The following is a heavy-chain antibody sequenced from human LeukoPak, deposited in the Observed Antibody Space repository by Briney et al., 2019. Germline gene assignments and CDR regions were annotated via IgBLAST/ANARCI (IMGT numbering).Heavy chain of an antibody. CDR1: GFTFSNYW. Sequence: GGSLRLSCATSGFTFSNYWMSWVRQAPGKGLEWVANIKQDRSEKYYVDSVKGRFTISRDNSKNTLYLQMNSLRAEDTAVYYCAKVTYYYDSSRDYWGQGTLVTVSS. J-gene: IGHJ4*02. V-gene: IGHV3-7*01. CDR2: IKQDRSEK. CDR3: AKVTYYYDSSRDY. D-gene: IGHD3-22*01.